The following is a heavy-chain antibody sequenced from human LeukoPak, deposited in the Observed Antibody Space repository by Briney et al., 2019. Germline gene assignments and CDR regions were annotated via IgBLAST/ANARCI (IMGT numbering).Heavy chain of an antibody. CDR2: IYTSGST. CDR1: GGSFSGYY. J-gene: IGHJ3*02. CDR3: ARRVRGVNDAFDI. Sequence: SETLSLTCAVYGGSFSGYYWSWIRQPAGKGLEWIGRIYTSGSTNYNPSLKSRVTISVDTSKKHFSLKLSSVTAADTAVYYCARRVRGVNDAFDIWGQGTMVTVSS. D-gene: IGHD3-10*01. V-gene: IGHV4-59*10.